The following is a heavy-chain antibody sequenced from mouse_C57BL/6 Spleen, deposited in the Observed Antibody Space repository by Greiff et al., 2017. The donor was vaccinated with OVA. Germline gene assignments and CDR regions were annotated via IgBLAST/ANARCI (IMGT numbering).Heavy chain of an antibody. CDR2: INPNNGGT. J-gene: IGHJ1*03. CDR1: GYTFTDYY. Sequence: VQLQQSGPELVKPGASVKISCKASGYTFTDYYMNWVKQSHGKSLEWIGDINPNNGGTSYNQKFKGKATLTVDKSSSTAYMELRSLTSEDSAVYYCAIYYDYDGYWYFDVWGTGTTVTVSS. D-gene: IGHD2-4*01. V-gene: IGHV1-26*01. CDR3: AIYYDYDGYWYFDV.